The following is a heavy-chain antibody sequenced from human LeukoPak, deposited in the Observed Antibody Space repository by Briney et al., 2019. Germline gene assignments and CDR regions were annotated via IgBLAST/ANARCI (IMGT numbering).Heavy chain of an antibody. CDR3: ANGRDDFWSGYDY. D-gene: IGHD3-3*01. CDR1: GFTFSSYA. Sequence: PGGSLRLSCAASGFTFSSYAMSWVRQAPGKGLEWVSAISGSGGSTYYADSVKGRFTISRDNSKNTPYLQMNSLRAEDTAVYYCANGRDDFWSGYDYWGQGTLVTVSS. V-gene: IGHV3-23*01. CDR2: ISGSGGST. J-gene: IGHJ4*02.